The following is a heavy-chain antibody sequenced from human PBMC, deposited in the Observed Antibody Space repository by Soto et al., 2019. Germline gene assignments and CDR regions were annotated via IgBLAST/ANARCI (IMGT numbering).Heavy chain of an antibody. V-gene: IGHV1-18*01. Sequence: QFQLVQSGAEVKKPGASVKVSCKASGYTFTNYGINWVRQAPGQGLEWMGWISANNGNTHYAQKLQGRVTMTTETATSIAYMELRSLRTDDTAVYYCARVQSGYDFAYWGQGTLVTVYS. J-gene: IGHJ4*02. CDR2: ISANNGNT. CDR3: ARVQSGYDFAY. CDR1: GYTFTNYG. D-gene: IGHD5-12*01.